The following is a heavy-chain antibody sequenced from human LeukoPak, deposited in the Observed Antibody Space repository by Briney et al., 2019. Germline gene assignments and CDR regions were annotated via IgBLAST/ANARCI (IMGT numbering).Heavy chain of an antibody. CDR2: IKEDGSEK. V-gene: IGHV3-7*01. Sequence: GGSLRLSCTASGFTFSNYWMSWVPQAPGKGLEWVANIKEDGSEKYYVDSVKGRFTISRDNAKKSLYLQMNSLRAEDTAAYYCARRQRITIFGVVSYYYYYMDVWGKGTTVTVSS. CDR3: ARRQRITIFGVVSYYYYYMDV. D-gene: IGHD3-3*01. CDR1: GFTFSNYW. J-gene: IGHJ6*03.